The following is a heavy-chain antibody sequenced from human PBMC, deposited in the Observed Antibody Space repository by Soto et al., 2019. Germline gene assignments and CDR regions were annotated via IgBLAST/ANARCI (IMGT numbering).Heavy chain of an antibody. CDR3: ARSIFGVLIYGSNWFDP. CDR1: GGSVSSGSYY. Sequence: SETLSLTCTVSGGSVSSGSYYWSWIRQPPGKGLEWIGYIYYSGSTNYNPSLKSRVTISVDTSKNQFSLKLSSVTAADTAVYYCARSIFGVLIYGSNWFDPWGQGTLVTVSS. J-gene: IGHJ5*02. CDR2: IYYSGST. D-gene: IGHD3-3*01. V-gene: IGHV4-61*01.